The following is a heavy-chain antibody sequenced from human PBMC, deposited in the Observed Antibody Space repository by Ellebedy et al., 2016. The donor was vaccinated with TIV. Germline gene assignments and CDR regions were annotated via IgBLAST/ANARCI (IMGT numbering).Heavy chain of an antibody. J-gene: IGHJ4*02. CDR2: ISGSGDT. CDR3: ARDRETWFGDPTGLDY. Sequence: GESLKISCAASGFTFSIYAMSWVRQAPGKGLECVSLISGSGDTYYADSVKGRFTISRDNSENTLYLQMNSLRAEDTAVYYCARDRETWFGDPTGLDYWGQGTLVTVSS. V-gene: IGHV3-23*01. CDR1: GFTFSIYA. D-gene: IGHD3-10*01.